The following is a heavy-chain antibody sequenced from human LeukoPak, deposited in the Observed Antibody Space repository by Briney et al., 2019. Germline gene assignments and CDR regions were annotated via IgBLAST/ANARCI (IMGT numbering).Heavy chain of an antibody. J-gene: IGHJ5*02. D-gene: IGHD6-25*01. CDR3: AREAAGQWFDP. CDR1: GDSISSSNW. Sequence: SGTLSLTCAVSGDSISSSNWCTWVRQPPGKGLEWIGEIYHSGSTNYNPSLKSRVTMSLDKSKNQFSLKLTSVTAADTAVYYCAREAAGQWFDPWGQGTLVTVSS. CDR2: IYHSGST. V-gene: IGHV4-4*02.